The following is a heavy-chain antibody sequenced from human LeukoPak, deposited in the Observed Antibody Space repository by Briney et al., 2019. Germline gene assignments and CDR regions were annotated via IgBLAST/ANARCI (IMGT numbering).Heavy chain of an antibody. CDR1: GGSISSYY. CDR3: ALEDDAFDI. J-gene: IGHJ3*02. Sequence: SETLSLTCTVSGGSISSYYWSWIRQPPGKGLEWIGYINYSGSTNYNPSLKSRVTISVDTSKNQFSLKLSSVTAADTAVYYCALEDDAFDIWGQGTMVTVSS. CDR2: INYSGST. V-gene: IGHV4-59*08.